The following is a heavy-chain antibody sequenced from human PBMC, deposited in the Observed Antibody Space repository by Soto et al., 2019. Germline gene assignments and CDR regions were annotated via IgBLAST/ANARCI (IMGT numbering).Heavy chain of an antibody. D-gene: IGHD2-21*01. J-gene: IGHJ6*02. CDR3: ARRGENYYGLEV. CDR2: VNSDGSYT. V-gene: IGHV3-74*01. Sequence: EVQLVESGGGLVQPGGSLRLSCAASGFTFKRYWMHWVRQPPGKGLVWVSRVNSDGSYTNYADYVKGRFTISRDNAKNTLYLQRNSLRDEDTAVYYCARRGENYYGLEVWGQGTTVSVSS. CDR1: GFTFKRYW.